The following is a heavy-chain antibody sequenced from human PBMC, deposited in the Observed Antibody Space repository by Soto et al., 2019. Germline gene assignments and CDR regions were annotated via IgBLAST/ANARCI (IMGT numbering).Heavy chain of an antibody. D-gene: IGHD1-26*01. J-gene: IGHJ4*02. CDR1: CYAVRSGSYY. V-gene: IGHV4-61*01. CDR2: IYDSWST. Sequence: PSETLSLTCIVSCYAVRSGSYYWCWSQQPPGKELEWIGYIYDSWSTNHNPTLRGRVTISVATSKNQFSLKPSSVTAAAKAVYYCARQTGTDGRGATDYWGQGTMVTVSS. CDR3: ARQTGTDGRGATDY.